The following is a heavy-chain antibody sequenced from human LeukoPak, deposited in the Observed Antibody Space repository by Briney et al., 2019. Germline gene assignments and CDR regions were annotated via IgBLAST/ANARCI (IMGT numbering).Heavy chain of an antibody. CDR3: ARALRQQLVHWFDP. CDR2: ISSSSSYI. D-gene: IGHD6-13*01. J-gene: IGHJ5*02. CDR1: GFTFSSYS. V-gene: IGHV3-21*01. Sequence: GGSLRLSCAASGFTFSSYSMNWVRQAPGKGLEWVSSISSSSSYIYYADSVKGRFTISRDNAKNSLYLQMNSLRAEDTAVYYCARALRQQLVHWFDPWGQGTLVTVSS.